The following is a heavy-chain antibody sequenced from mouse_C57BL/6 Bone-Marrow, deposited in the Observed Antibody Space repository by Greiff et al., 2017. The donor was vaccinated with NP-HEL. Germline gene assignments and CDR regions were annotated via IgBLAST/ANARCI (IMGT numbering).Heavy chain of an antibody. J-gene: IGHJ3*01. CDR3: ARLGLAWFAY. CDR1: GFTFSSYG. D-gene: IGHD6-1*01. V-gene: IGHV5-6*02. CDR2: ISSGGSYT. Sequence: EVKLVESGGDLVKPGGSLKLSCAASGFTFSSYGMSWVRQTPDKRLEWVATISSGGSYTYYPDSVKGRFTISRDNAKNTLYLQMSSLKSADTAMYYCARLGLAWFAYWGQGTLVTVSA.